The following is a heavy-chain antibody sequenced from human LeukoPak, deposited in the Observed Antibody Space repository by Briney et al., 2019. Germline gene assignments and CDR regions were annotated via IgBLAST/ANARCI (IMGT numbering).Heavy chain of an antibody. J-gene: IGHJ4*02. V-gene: IGHV1-69*04. CDR3: ASAYYYGSGSYYNLAGADY. D-gene: IGHD3-10*01. Sequence: ASVKVSCKASGGTFSSYAISWVRQAPGQGLEWMGRIIPILGIANYAQKFQGRVTITADKSTSTAYMELSSLRSEDTAVYYCASAYYYGSGSYYNLAGADYWGQGTLVTVSS. CDR2: IIPILGIA. CDR1: GGTFSSYA.